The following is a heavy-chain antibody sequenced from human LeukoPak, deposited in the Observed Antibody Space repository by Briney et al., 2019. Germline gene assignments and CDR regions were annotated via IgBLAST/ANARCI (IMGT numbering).Heavy chain of an antibody. CDR2: IYTSGST. Sequence: PSETLSLTCTVSGDSITSGTYYWTWIRQPAGKGLEWIGRIYTSGSTNYKPSLKSRVTISVDTSKNQFSLSLSSVTAADTAVYYCAREKAVVTPHAFDIWGQGTMVTVSS. D-gene: IGHD2-21*02. CDR3: AREKAVVTPHAFDI. CDR1: GDSITSGTYY. V-gene: IGHV4-61*02. J-gene: IGHJ3*02.